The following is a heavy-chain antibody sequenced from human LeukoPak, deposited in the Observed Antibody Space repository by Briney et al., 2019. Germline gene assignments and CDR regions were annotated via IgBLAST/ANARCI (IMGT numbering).Heavy chain of an antibody. CDR2: IKQDGGQI. CDR1: EFTFSSYW. Sequence: PGGSLRLSCAASEFTFSSYWMSWVRQAPGKGLEWVANIKQDGGQIYYLESVKGRFTVSRDNAKNSLYLQMGSLRAEDTAVYYCARLGARQMLEYWGQGTLVTVSS. J-gene: IGHJ4*02. CDR3: ARLGARQMLEY. V-gene: IGHV3-7*01. D-gene: IGHD4-17*01.